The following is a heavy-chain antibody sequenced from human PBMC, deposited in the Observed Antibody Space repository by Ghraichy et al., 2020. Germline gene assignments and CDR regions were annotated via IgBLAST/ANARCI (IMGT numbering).Heavy chain of an antibody. CDR1: GGSISSYY. J-gene: IGHJ4*02. V-gene: IGHV4-59*01. D-gene: IGHD4-17*01. Sequence: SETLSLTCTVSGGSISSYYWSWIRQPPGKGLEWIGYIYYSGSTNYNPSLKSRVTISVDTSKNQFSLKLSSVTAAATAVDYGARNVPNYGDYGGFVDDWGQGTLVTVSS. CDR3: ARNVPNYGDYGGFVDD. CDR2: IYYSGST.